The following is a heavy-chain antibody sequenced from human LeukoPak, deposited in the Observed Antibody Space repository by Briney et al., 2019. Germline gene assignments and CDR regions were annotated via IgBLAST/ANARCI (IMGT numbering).Heavy chain of an antibody. J-gene: IGHJ1*01. V-gene: IGHV3-30*18. CDR1: GFTFSSYG. Sequence: GRSLRLSCAASGFTFSSYGMHWVRQAPGKGLEWVAVISYDGSNKYYADSVKGRFTISRDNSKNTLYLQMNSLRAEDTAVYYCAKSRYFDWLRTPVLEYFQHWGQGTLVTVSS. D-gene: IGHD3-9*01. CDR2: ISYDGSNK. CDR3: AKSRYFDWLRTPVLEYFQH.